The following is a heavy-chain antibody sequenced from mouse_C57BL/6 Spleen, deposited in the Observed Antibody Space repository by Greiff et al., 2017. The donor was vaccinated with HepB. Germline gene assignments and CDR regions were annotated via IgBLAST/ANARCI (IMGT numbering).Heavy chain of an antibody. CDR3: TREGYYSNLYAMDY. Sequence: EVMLVESGEGLVKPGGSLKLSCAASGFTFSSYAMSWVRQTPEKRLEWVAYISSGGDYIYYADTVKGRFTISRDNARNTLYLQMSSLKSEDTAMYYCTREGYYSNLYAMDYWGQGTSVTVSS. V-gene: IGHV5-9-1*02. J-gene: IGHJ4*01. D-gene: IGHD2-5*01. CDR1: GFTFSSYA. CDR2: ISSGGDYI.